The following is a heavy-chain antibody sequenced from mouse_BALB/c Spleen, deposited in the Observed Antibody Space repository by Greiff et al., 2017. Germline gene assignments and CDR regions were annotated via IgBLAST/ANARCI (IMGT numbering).Heavy chain of an antibody. Sequence: DVKLVESGGGLVQPGGSLKLSCAASGFTFSSYGMSWVRQTPDKRLELVATINSNGGSTYYPDSVKGRFTISRDNAKNTLYLQMSSLKSEDTAMYYCARVSTTVVENFDYWGQGTTLTVSS. CDR1: GFTFSSYG. J-gene: IGHJ2*01. V-gene: IGHV5-6-3*01. CDR3: ARVSTTVVENFDY. D-gene: IGHD1-1*01. CDR2: INSNGGST.